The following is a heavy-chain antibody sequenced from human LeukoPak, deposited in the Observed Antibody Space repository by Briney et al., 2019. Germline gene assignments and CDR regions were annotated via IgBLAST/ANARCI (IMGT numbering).Heavy chain of an antibody. J-gene: IGHJ5*02. CDR1: GYTFTGYY. D-gene: IGHD2-2*01. Sequence: ASVEVSCTASGYTFTGYYMHWVRQAPGQALEWMGWINPNSGGTNYAQKFQGRVTMTRDTSISTAYMELSRLRSDDTAVYYCARDLGVVVPAAISDWFDPWGQVTLVTVSS. CDR2: INPNSGGT. CDR3: ARDLGVVVPAAISDWFDP. V-gene: IGHV1-2*02.